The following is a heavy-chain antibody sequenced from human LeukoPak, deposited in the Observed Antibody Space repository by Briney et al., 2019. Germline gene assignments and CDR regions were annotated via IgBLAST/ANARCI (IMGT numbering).Heavy chain of an antibody. CDR1: GGSISSGGYY. Sequence: SETLSLTCTVSGGSISSGGYYWSWIRQHPGKGLEWIGYIYYSGSTNYNPSLKSRVTISVDTSKNQFSLKLSSVTAADTAVYYCARDRSGGIDYWGQGTLVTVSS. D-gene: IGHD3-10*01. CDR3: ARDRSGGIDY. V-gene: IGHV4-31*03. CDR2: IYYSGST. J-gene: IGHJ4*02.